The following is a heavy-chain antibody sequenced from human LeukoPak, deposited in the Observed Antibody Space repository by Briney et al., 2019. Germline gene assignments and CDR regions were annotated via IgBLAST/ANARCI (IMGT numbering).Heavy chain of an antibody. CDR1: GFTFSSYG. D-gene: IGHD6-13*01. CDR3: AKCWLAYSSRVWAFDS. V-gene: IGHV3-30*02. J-gene: IGHJ4*02. Sequence: PGGSLRLSCAASGFTFSSYGMHWVRQAPGKGLEWVAFIRYDGGNKYYADSVKGRFTISRDSSKNTLFLQMNSLRPEDTAVYYCAKCWLAYSSRVWAFDSWGQGTLVTVSS. CDR2: IRYDGGNK.